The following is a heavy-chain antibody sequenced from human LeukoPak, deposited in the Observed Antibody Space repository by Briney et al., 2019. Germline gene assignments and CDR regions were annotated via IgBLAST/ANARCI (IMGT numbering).Heavy chain of an antibody. J-gene: IGHJ3*02. Sequence: GGSLRLSCAASGFTFSDYGMSWVRQAPGKGLEWVSGINWNGGSTGYADSVKGRFTISRDNAKNSLYLQMNSLRAEDTALYYCARRDIVVVPAAIIGAFDIWGQGTMVTVSS. CDR1: GFTFSDYG. V-gene: IGHV3-20*04. D-gene: IGHD2-2*02. CDR3: ARRDIVVVPAAIIGAFDI. CDR2: INWNGGST.